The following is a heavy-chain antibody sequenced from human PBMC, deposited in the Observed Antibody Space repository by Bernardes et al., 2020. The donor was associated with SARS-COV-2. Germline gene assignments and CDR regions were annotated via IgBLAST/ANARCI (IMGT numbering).Heavy chain of an antibody. J-gene: IGHJ4*02. CDR1: GGTFRAFE. Sequence: SLKDSCKSSGGTFRAFEFSWVRQAPGQGLEWVGGIIPVFATPTYAQKFQGTVSITADESTTTVFMELSTLRSDDTAVYYCARGLPSDSWGKGTLVNVSS. CDR2: IIPVFATP. CDR3: ARGLPSDS. V-gene: IGHV1-69*13.